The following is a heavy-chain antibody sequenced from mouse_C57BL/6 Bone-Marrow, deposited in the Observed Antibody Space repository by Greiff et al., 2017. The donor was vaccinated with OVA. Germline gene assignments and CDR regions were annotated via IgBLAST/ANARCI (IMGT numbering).Heavy chain of an antibody. CDR3: TGTTVVAKVHFDV. V-gene: IGHV6-3*01. J-gene: IGHJ1*03. CDR1: GFTFSNYW. D-gene: IGHD1-1*01. CDR2: IRLKSDNYAT. Sequence: DVKLVESGGGLVQPGGSMKLSCVASGFTFSNYWMNWVRQSPEKGLEWVAQIRLKSDNYATHYAESVKGRFTISRDDSKSSVYLQMNNLRAEDTGIYYCTGTTVVAKVHFDVWGTGTTVTVSS.